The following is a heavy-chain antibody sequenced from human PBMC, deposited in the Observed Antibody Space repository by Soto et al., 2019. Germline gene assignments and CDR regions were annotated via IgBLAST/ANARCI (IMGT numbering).Heavy chain of an antibody. CDR2: TYYRSKWYN. CDR3: ARDRTLALDKIELDL. D-gene: IGHD2-2*03. CDR1: GYGVSINVAA. Sequence: SQTLSLTCAISGYGVSINVAAFNLRRRSPSRVLECLGRTYYRSKWYNDYEVSVKSRITINPDTSKNQFYLHMNSVTPDDTAVYYCARDRTLALDKIELDLWGLGTMVIVSS. J-gene: IGHJ4*02. V-gene: IGHV6-1*01.